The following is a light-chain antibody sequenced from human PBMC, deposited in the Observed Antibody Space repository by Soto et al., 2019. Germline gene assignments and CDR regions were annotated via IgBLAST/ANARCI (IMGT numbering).Light chain of an antibody. V-gene: IGLV2-23*01. CDR1: SSDVGSHKL. CDR3: CSNAGGSTYV. CDR2: EAS. Sequence: LTQPASVSGSPGQSITISCTGTSSDVGSHKLVSWYQQYPGKAPKLIIFEASKRPSGVSNRFSGSKSGSTASLTISGLQAEDEADYYCCSNAGGSTYVFGTGTKV. J-gene: IGLJ1*01.